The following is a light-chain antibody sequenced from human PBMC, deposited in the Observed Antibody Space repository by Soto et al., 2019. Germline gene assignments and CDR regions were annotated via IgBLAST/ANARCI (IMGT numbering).Light chain of an antibody. CDR2: DAS. Sequence: DIKMTQSPSTLSASVGDRVTITCRASQSISSWLAWYQQKPGKAPKLLIYDASSLESGVPSRSSGRGSGTEFTLTISSLQPDDFATYYCQQYNSYWTFGQGTKVDIK. J-gene: IGKJ1*01. CDR1: QSISSW. V-gene: IGKV1-5*01. CDR3: QQYNSYWT.